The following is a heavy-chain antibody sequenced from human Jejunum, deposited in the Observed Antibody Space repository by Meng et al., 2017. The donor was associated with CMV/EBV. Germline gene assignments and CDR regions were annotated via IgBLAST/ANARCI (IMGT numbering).Heavy chain of an antibody. CDR3: ARDQGTYYFGLDV. J-gene: IGHJ6*02. CDR2: IYSGGRT. CDR1: GGYFLSYS. V-gene: IGHV4-59*01. Sequence: VSGGYFLSYSWGWVRQPPGKGLEWIGYIYSGGRTNYNPSLEGRVSMSIDTSNNQVSLTLRSVTAADTAVYYCARDQGTYYFGLDVWGRGTTVTVSS.